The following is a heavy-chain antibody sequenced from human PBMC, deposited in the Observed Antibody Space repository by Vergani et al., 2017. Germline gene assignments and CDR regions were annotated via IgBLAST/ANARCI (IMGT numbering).Heavy chain of an antibody. D-gene: IGHD4-17*01. CDR1: GFTVSSNY. CDR3: ARGGPDYGDYVGDAFDI. J-gene: IGHJ3*02. V-gene: IGHV3-66*01. Sequence: VQLVESGGGLVKPGGSLRLSCAASGFTVSSNYMSWVRQAPGKGLEWVSVIYSGGSTYYADSVKGRFTISRDNAKNSLYLQMNSLRAEDTAVYYCARGGPDYGDYVGDAFDIWGQGTMVTVSS. CDR2: IYSGGST.